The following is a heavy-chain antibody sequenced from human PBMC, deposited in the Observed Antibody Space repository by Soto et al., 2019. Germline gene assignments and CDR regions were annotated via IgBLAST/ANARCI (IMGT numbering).Heavy chain of an antibody. J-gene: IGHJ6*02. CDR3: ARQISRDYYDSSGFTSRGCYYGMDV. Sequence: GESLKISCKGSGYTFTDYWIGWVRQLPGKGLEWMGIIYPGDSDTRYSPSFQGQVTISADKSISTAYLQWSSLKASDTAMYYCARQISRDYYDSSGFTSRGCYYGMDVWGQGTTVTVSS. D-gene: IGHD3-22*01. CDR1: GYTFTDYW. CDR2: IYPGDSDT. V-gene: IGHV5-51*01.